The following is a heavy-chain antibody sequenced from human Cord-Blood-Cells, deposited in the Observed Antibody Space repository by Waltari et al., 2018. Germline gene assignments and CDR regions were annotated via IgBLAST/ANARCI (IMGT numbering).Heavy chain of an antibody. D-gene: IGHD6-6*01. Sequence: QVQLQQWGAGLLKPSETLSLTCAVYGGSFSGYYWSWIRQPPGKGLEWIGEINHSGSPNYNPSLKSRVTISVDTSKNQFALKLSSVTAADTAVYYCATSSSSSVGYWGQGTLVTVSS. CDR2: INHSGSP. CDR1: GGSFSGYY. J-gene: IGHJ4*02. CDR3: ATSSSSSVGY. V-gene: IGHV4-34*01.